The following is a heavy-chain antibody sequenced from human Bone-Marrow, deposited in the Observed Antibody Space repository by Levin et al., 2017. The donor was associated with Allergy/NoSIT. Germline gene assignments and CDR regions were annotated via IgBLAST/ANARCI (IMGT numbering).Heavy chain of an antibody. J-gene: IGHJ6*02. Sequence: GASVKVSCKASGYTFTGYYMHWVRQAPGQGLEWMGRINPNSGGTNYAQKFQGRVTMTRDTSISTAYMELSRLRSDDTAVYYCAREAYYYDSSGGYYYYYYGMDVWGQGTTVTVSS. D-gene: IGHD3-22*01. V-gene: IGHV1-2*06. CDR1: GYTFTGYY. CDR3: AREAYYYDSSGGYYYYYYGMDV. CDR2: INPNSGGT.